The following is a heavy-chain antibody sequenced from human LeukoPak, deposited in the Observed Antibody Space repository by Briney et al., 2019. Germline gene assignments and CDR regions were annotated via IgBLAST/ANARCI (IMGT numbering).Heavy chain of an antibody. J-gene: IGHJ4*02. CDR2: ISGSGLGFST. Sequence: PGGSLRLSCAASGFTFSSYGMTWVRQAPGKGLEWVSAISGSGLGFSTYYVDSVKGRFTISRDNSKNTLYLQMNSLRVEDTAVYYCAKEVSSGGWYAGDYWGRGTLVTVSS. CDR1: GFTFSSYG. CDR3: AKEVSSGGWYAGDY. D-gene: IGHD6-19*01. V-gene: IGHV3-23*01.